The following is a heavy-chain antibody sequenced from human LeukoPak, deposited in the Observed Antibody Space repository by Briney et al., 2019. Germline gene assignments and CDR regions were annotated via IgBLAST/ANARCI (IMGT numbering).Heavy chain of an antibody. CDR2: IRGSGGNT. Sequence: HPGGSLRLSCAASGFTFSSHAMTWVRQASGKGLEWVSSIRGSGGNTYYADSVKGRFTISRDNFQNTLYLQMNSLRAEDTAVYHCAKDYYDSSIFSAPHLFACWGQGTLVTVSS. CDR1: GFTFSSHA. V-gene: IGHV3-23*01. D-gene: IGHD3-22*01. J-gene: IGHJ4*02. CDR3: AKDYYDSSIFSAPHLFAC.